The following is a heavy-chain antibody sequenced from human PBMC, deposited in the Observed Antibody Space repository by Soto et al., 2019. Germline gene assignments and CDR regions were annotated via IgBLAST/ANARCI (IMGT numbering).Heavy chain of an antibody. CDR2: IYYSGST. D-gene: IGHD6-13*01. CDR3: ARHPIGYILGGQY. J-gene: IGHJ4*02. V-gene: IGHV4-39*01. CDR1: GGSISSSSYY. Sequence: QLQLQESGPGLVKPSETLSLTCTVSGGSISSSSYYWGWIRQPPGKGLEWIGSIYYSGSTYYNPSLKSRVTISVDRSNNEFSLKLSSVTAAETAVYYFARHPIGYILGGQYWGQGTLVTVPS.